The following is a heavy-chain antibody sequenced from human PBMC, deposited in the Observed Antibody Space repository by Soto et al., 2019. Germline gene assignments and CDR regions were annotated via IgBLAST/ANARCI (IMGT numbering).Heavy chain of an antibody. V-gene: IGHV1-46*01. J-gene: IGHJ4*02. D-gene: IGHD2-2*01. CDR3: ARTEVVSEPDFAY. CDR1: GYTFTSYY. Sequence: QVQLVQSGAEVKKPGASVKVSCKASGYTFTSYYMHWVRQAPGQGLEWMGRINPSGGSTSYAPKFQGRVTMTMDTSTSTVYRELRSLRAEATAVYYWARTEVVSEPDFAYWGQGTPVTVSS. CDR2: INPSGGST.